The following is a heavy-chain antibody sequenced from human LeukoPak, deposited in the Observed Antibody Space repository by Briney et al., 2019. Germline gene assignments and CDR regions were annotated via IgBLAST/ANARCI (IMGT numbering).Heavy chain of an antibody. V-gene: IGHV3-23*01. D-gene: IGHD3-9*01. J-gene: IGHJ4*02. CDR1: GFTFSSYA. Sequence: GGSLRLSCAASGFTFSSYAMSWVRQAPGKGLEWVSAISGSGGSTYYADSVKGRFTISRDNSKNTLYLQMNSLRAEDTAVYYCAKELPPGYFDWRLFDYWGQGTLVTVSS. CDR3: AKELPPGYFDWRLFDY. CDR2: ISGSGGST.